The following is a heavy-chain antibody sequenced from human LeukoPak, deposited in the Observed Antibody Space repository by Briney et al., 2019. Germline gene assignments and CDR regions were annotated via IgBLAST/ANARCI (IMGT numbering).Heavy chain of an antibody. CDR2: MNPNSGNT. Sequence: ASVKVSCKASGYTFTSYDINWVRQATGQGLEWMGWMNPNSGNTGYAQKLQGRVTMTTDTSTSTAYVELRSLRSDDTAVYYCARVLDDSSGYYFRLIDYWGQGTLVTVSS. D-gene: IGHD3-22*01. CDR3: ARVLDDSSGYYFRLIDY. V-gene: IGHV1-8*01. CDR1: GYTFTSYD. J-gene: IGHJ4*02.